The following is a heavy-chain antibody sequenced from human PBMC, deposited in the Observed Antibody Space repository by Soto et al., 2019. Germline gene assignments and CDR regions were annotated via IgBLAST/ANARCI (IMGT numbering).Heavy chain of an antibody. CDR2: IWDDGSNK. J-gene: IGHJ6*02. D-gene: IGHD3-22*01. CDR1: GFTFSSYG. Sequence: QVQLVESGGGVVQPGRSLRLSCAASGFTFSSYGMHWVRQAPGKGLEWVAVIWDDGSNKYYADSVKGRFTISRDNSKNTLYLQMNSLSAEDTAVYYCARDSSGYYPYGMDVWGQGTTVTVSS. CDR3: ARDSSGYYPYGMDV. V-gene: IGHV3-33*01.